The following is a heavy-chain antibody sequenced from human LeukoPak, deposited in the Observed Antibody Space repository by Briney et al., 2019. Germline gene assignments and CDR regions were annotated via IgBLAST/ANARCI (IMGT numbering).Heavy chain of an antibody. CDR1: GYTFTSYG. CDR2: ISAYNGNT. Sequence: GASVKVSCKASGYTFTSYGISWVRQAPGQRLEWMGWISAYNGNTNYAQKLQGRVTMTTDTSTSTAYMELRSLRSDDTAVYYCARGVVGGDRYYDSSGYNPSNWFDPWGQGTLVTVSS. CDR3: ARGVVGGDRYYDSSGYNPSNWFDP. J-gene: IGHJ5*02. D-gene: IGHD3-22*01. V-gene: IGHV1-18*01.